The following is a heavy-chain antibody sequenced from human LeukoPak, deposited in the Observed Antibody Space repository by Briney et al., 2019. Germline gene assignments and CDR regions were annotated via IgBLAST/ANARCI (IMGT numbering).Heavy chain of an antibody. CDR3: AGGPVPAYCGGDCRYYFDY. V-gene: IGHV3-7*01. CDR1: GFAFNSQT. CDR2: IKEDEIEI. D-gene: IGHD2-21*02. Sequence: PGGSLRLSCAASGFAFNSQTMSWVRQAPGKGLEWVASIKEDEIEIHYVDSVKGRFTISRDNAKDSLYLQMNSLRVEDTAVYYCAGGPVPAYCGGDCRYYFDYWGQGTLVTVSS. J-gene: IGHJ4*02.